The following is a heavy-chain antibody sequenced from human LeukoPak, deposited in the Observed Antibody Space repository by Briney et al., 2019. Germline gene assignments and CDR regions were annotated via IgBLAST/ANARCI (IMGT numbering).Heavy chain of an antibody. CDR2: ISGSGGST. CDR3: AKEGQYYDILTGYFATDAFDI. V-gene: IGHV3-23*01. Sequence: GGTLRLSCAASGFTFSSYGMSWVRQAPGKGLEWVSAISGSGGSTYYADSVKGRFTISRDNSKNTLYLQMNSLRAEDTAVYYCAKEGQYYDILTGYFATDAFDIWGQGTMVTVSS. CDR1: GFTFSSYG. D-gene: IGHD3-9*01. J-gene: IGHJ3*02.